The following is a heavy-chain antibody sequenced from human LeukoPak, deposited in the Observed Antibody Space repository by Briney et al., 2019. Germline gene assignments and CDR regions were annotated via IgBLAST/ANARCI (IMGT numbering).Heavy chain of an antibody. Sequence: PGGSLRLSCAASGFTFSSYWMTWVRQAPGKGLEWVANIKQDGSEKYYVDSVKGRFTISRDNAKNSLYLQMNSLRAEDTAVYYCARGVAVAGERVYYYYGMDVWGQGTTVTVSS. J-gene: IGHJ6*02. CDR1: GFTFSSYW. CDR3: ARGVAVAGERVYYYYGMDV. D-gene: IGHD6-19*01. CDR2: IKQDGSEK. V-gene: IGHV3-7*01.